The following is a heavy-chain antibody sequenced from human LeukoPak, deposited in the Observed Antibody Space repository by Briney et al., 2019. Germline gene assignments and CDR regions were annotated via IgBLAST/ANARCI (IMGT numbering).Heavy chain of an antibody. CDR3: ARENDFDAFDI. J-gene: IGHJ3*02. Sequence: SETLSLTCTVSGGSISSYYWSWIRQPPGKGLEWIGYIYYSGSTNYNPSLKSRVTISVGTSKNQFSLKLSSVTAADTAVYYCARENDFDAFDIWGQGTMVTVSS. CDR2: IYYSGST. CDR1: GGSISSYY. V-gene: IGHV4-59*01. D-gene: IGHD2-21*02.